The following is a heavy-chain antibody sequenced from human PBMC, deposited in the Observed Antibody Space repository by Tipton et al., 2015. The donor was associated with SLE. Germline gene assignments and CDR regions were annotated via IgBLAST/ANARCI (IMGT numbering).Heavy chain of an antibody. V-gene: IGHV4-31*03. CDR1: GDSITNGGYY. CDR3: ARVRLGRYFERLEFDN. CDR2: KYHSGST. D-gene: IGHD3-9*01. Sequence: TLSLTCTVSGDSITNGGYYWSWVRQHPGKGLEWIGYKYHSGSTLYNPSLKSRATISVDTSKNQFSPELTSVTAADTAVYYCARVRLGRYFERLEFDNWGQGTLVTVSS. J-gene: IGHJ4*02.